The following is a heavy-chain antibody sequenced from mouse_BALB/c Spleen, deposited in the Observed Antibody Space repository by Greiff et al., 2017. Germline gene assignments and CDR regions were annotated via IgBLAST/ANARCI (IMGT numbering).Heavy chain of an antibody. D-gene: IGHD1-1*01. CDR2: ISSGGST. J-gene: IGHJ2*01. Sequence: EVKLQESGGGLVKPGGSLKLSCAASGFTFSSYAMSWVRQTPEKRLEWVASISSGGSTYYPDSVKGRFTISRDNARNILYLQMSSLRSEDTAMYYCARGEDYYGSSYFDYWGQGTTLTVSS. CDR3: ARGEDYYGSSYFDY. V-gene: IGHV5-6-5*01. CDR1: GFTFSSYA.